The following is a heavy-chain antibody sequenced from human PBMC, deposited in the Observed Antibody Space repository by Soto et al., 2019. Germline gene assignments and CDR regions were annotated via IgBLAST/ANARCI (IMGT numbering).Heavy chain of an antibody. J-gene: IGHJ4*02. CDR2: IYYGGST. V-gene: IGHV4-30-4*01. CDR3: ARVRTTVTVYEDY. CDR1: GGSFSGYY. Sequence: SETLSLTCAVYGGSFSGYYWSWIRQPPGKGLEWIGYIYYGGSTYYNPSLKSRVTMSVDTSKNQFSLKLSSVTAADTAVYYCARVRTTVTVYEDYWGQGTLVTVSS. D-gene: IGHD4-17*01.